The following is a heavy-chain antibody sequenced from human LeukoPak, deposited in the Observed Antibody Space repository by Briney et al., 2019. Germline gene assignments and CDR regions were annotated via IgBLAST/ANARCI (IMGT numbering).Heavy chain of an antibody. D-gene: IGHD3-22*01. V-gene: IGHV1-8*01. CDR1: GYTFTSYD. CDR3: ARRMNYDSRVFQH. CDR2: MNPNSGNT. Sequence: ASVTVSCEASGYTFTSYDINWVRQATGQGLEWMGWMNPNSGNTGYAQRFQGRVTMTRNTSISTAYMELSSLTSEDTAVYYCARRMNYDSRVFQHWGQGTLVTVSS. J-gene: IGHJ1*01.